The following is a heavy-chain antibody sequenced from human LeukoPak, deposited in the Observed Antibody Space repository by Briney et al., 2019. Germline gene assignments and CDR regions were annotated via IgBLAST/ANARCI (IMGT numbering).Heavy chain of an antibody. CDR1: GFTFSRYA. Sequence: GGSLRLSCAASGFTFSRYAMSWVRQAPGKGLEWVSAISGSGGSTYYADSVKGRFTISRDNSKNTLYLQMNSLRAEDTAVYYCAKIQYYYDSSGSPYYYYYDMGVWGQGTTVTVSS. CDR3: AKIQYYYDSSGSPYYYYYDMGV. J-gene: IGHJ6*02. V-gene: IGHV3-23*01. CDR2: ISGSGGST. D-gene: IGHD3-22*01.